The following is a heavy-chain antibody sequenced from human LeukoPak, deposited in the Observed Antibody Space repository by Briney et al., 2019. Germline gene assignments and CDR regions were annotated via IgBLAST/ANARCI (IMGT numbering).Heavy chain of an antibody. CDR1: GFTFSSYS. Sequence: GGSLRLSCAASGFTFSSYSMNCVRQAPGKGLEWVSSISSSSSYIYYADSVKGRFTISTDNAKNSLYLQMNSLRAEDTAVYYCARSPYSSSWYYFDYWGQGTLVTVSS. J-gene: IGHJ4*02. D-gene: IGHD6-13*01. CDR3: ARSPYSSSWYYFDY. CDR2: ISSSSSYI. V-gene: IGHV3-21*01.